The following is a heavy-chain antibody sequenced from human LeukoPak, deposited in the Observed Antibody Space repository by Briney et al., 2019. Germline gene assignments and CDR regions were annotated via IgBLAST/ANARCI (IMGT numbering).Heavy chain of an antibody. CDR3: ARGSERDIVVVPAAWLDY. CDR2: INHSGST. D-gene: IGHD2-2*01. Sequence: KPSETLSLTCAVYGGSFSGYYWSWIRQPPGKGLEWIEEINHSGSTNYNPSLKSRVTISVDTSKNQFSLKLSSVTAADTAVYYCARGSERDIVVVPAAWLDYWGQGTLVTVSS. CDR1: GGSFSGYY. V-gene: IGHV4-34*01. J-gene: IGHJ4*02.